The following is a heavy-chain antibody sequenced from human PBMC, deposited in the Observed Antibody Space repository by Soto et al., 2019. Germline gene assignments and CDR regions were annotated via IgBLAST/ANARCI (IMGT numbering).Heavy chain of an antibody. CDR1: GYTFTSYY. D-gene: IGHD6-13*01. V-gene: IGHV1-46*03. CDR2: INPSGGST. CDR3: APVAAGGTDWAFFDY. Sequence: QVQLVQSGAEVTKPGASVKVSCKASGYTFTSYYMHWVRQAPGQGLEWMGIINPSGGSTSYAQKFQGRVTMTRDKSTSTVYMELSSLRSEDTAVYYCAPVAAGGTDWAFFDYWGHGTLVTVSS. J-gene: IGHJ4*01.